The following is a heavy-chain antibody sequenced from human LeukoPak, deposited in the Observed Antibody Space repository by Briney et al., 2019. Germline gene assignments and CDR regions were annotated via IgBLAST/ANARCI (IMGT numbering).Heavy chain of an antibody. CDR2: INPSGGST. Sequence: ASVKVSCKASGYTFTSYYMHWVRQAPGQGLEWMGIINPSGGSTSYAQKFQGRVTMTRDTSTSTVYMELSSLRSEDTAVYYCATLNSSGWYVDYWGQGTLVTVSS. CDR1: GYTFTSYY. J-gene: IGHJ4*02. CDR3: ATLNSSGWYVDY. D-gene: IGHD6-19*01. V-gene: IGHV1-46*01.